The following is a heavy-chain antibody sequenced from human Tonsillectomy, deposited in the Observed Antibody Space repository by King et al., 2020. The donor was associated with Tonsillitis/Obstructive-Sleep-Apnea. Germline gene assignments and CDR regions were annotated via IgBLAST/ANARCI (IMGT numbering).Heavy chain of an antibody. V-gene: IGHV3-43*01. CDR1: GFTFDDYT. Sequence: QLVQSGGVVVQPGGSLRLSCAASGFTFDDYTMHWFRPAPGEGLEWVSPISWDGGSTYYADSVKGRFTISRDNSKTSLYLQMNSLRTEDTALFYCAKVQNRIQLWSSALDYWGQGTLVTVSS. D-gene: IGHD5-18*01. CDR2: ISWDGGST. J-gene: IGHJ4*02. CDR3: AKVQNRIQLWSSALDY.